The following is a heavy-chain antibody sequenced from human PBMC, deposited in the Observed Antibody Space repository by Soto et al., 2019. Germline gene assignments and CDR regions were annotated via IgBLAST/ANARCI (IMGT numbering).Heavy chain of an antibody. D-gene: IGHD6-13*01. CDR2: ISYDGSNK. CDR3: ARDIGLQLVPEGSYY. Sequence: QVQLVESGGGVVQPGRSLRLSCAASGFTFSSYAMHWVRQAPGKGLEWVAVISYDGSNKYYADSVKGRFTISRDNSKNTLDLQMNSLRAEDTAVYYCARDIGLQLVPEGSYYWGQGTLVTVSS. CDR1: GFTFSSYA. J-gene: IGHJ4*02. V-gene: IGHV3-30-3*01.